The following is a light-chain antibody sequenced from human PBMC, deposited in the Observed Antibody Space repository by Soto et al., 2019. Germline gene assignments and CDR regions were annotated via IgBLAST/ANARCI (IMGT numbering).Light chain of an antibody. J-gene: IGKJ2*01. V-gene: IGKV3D-20*02. CDR2: GAS. CDR3: QHRSNWRMYT. CDR1: QSVSSSY. Sequence: EIVLTQSPGTLSLSPGERATLSCRASQSVSSSYLAWYQQKPGQAPRLLIYGASNRATGAPPRFSGSGSGTDFTLTISSLEPEDFAIYYCQHRSNWRMYTFG.